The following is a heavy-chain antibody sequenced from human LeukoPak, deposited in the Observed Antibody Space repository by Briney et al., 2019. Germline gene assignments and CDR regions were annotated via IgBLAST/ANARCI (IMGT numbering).Heavy chain of an antibody. CDR1: SYSISSGSY. Sequence: SETLSLTCAVSSYSISSGSYWGWIRQSPGKGLEWVGSIFRSGNSYYNPSLQSRLTMSVDTSKNQFSLKLTSVTAADTALYYCARVTYVDDMLYQYFDYWGQGILVTVSS. J-gene: IGHJ4*02. D-gene: IGHD4-17*01. CDR2: IFRSGNS. V-gene: IGHV4-38-2*01. CDR3: ARVTYVDDMLYQYFDY.